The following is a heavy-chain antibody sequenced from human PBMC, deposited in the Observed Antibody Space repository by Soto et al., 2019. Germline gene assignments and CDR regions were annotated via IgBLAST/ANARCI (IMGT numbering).Heavy chain of an antibody. Sequence: SETLSLTCTVSGGSMISYYWSWIRQPPGRGLEWIGFIYYAGSTKYNPSLHSRITISVDTSKNQFSLTLTSVTAADTAVYYCARDYEMATTGDSDAFDIWGQGTMVTVSS. D-gene: IGHD1-1*01. J-gene: IGHJ3*02. CDR3: ARDYEMATTGDSDAFDI. CDR1: GGSMISYY. CDR2: IYYAGST. V-gene: IGHV4-59*01.